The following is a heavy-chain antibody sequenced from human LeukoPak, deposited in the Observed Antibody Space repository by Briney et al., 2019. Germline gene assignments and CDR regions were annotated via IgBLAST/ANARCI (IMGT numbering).Heavy chain of an antibody. CDR2: IQNDGRRK. CDR3: AKDFDRNYSLDY. Sequence: TGGSLRLSCAASGFIFSSHGMHWVRQAPGKGLEWLAFIQNDGRRKDYADSVRGRFTISRDSSKNTMYLEMSSLRAEDTAVYYCAKDFDRNYSLDYWGQGTLVTVSS. J-gene: IGHJ4*02. V-gene: IGHV3-30*02. CDR1: GFIFSSHG. D-gene: IGHD1-14*01.